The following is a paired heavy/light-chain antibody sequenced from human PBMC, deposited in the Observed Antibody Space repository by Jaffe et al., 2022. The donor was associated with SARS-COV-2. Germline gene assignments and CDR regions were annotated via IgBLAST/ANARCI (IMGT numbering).Heavy chain of an antibody. J-gene: IGHJ4*02. V-gene: IGHV3-21*01. Sequence: EVQLVESGGGLVKPGGSLRLSCAASGFTFSSYSMNWVRQAPGKGLEWVSSISSSSSYIYYADSVKGRFTISRDNAKNSLYLQMNSLRAEDTAVYYCARGIGRHIVVVPAAIGFDYWGQGTLVTVSS. CDR3: ARGIGRHIVVVPAAIGFDY. D-gene: IGHD2-2*02. CDR2: ISSSSSYI. CDR1: GFTFSSYS.
Light chain of an antibody. J-gene: IGLJ1*01. V-gene: IGLV3-1*01. CDR2: QDS. CDR1: KLGDKY. CDR3: QAWDSSTGYV. Sequence: SYELTQPPSVSVSPGQTASITCSGDKLGDKYACWYQQKPGQSPVLVIYQDSKRPSGIPERFSGSNSGNTATLTISGTQAMDEADYYCQAWDSSTGYVFGTGTKVTVL.